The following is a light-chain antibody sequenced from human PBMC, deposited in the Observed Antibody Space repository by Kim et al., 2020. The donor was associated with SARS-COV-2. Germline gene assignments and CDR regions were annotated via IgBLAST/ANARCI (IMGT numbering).Light chain of an antibody. CDR1: QSVLYRSNNKSF. CDR2: WAS. CDR3: QQYYSSPYT. V-gene: IGKV4-1*01. J-gene: IGKJ2*01. Sequence: DIVMTQSPDSLAVSLGARATINCKSSQSVLYRSNNKSFLAWYQQKPGHPPKLLIYWASTRESGVPDRFTGSGSGTDFTLTISSLQAEDVAVYYCQQYYSSPYTFGQGTKLEI.